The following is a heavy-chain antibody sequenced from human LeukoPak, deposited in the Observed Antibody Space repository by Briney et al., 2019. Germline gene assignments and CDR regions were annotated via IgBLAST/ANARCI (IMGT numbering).Heavy chain of an antibody. Sequence: SVKVSCKASGGTFSSYAISWVRQAPGQGPEWMGRIIPIFGTANYAQKFQGRVTITTDESTSTAYMELSSLRSEDTAVYYCATLPGIAAAGTSYWGQGTLVTVSS. CDR3: ATLPGIAAAGTSY. V-gene: IGHV1-69*05. CDR2: IIPIFGTA. J-gene: IGHJ4*02. CDR1: GGTFSSYA. D-gene: IGHD6-13*01.